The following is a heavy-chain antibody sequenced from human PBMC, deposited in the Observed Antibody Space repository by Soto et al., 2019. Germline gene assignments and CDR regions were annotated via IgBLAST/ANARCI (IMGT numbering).Heavy chain of an antibody. CDR3: ESSPRTGVVASDVFDI. Sequence: SQTLSLTCAISGDSVSSNSAAWNWIRQSPSRGLEWLGRTYYRSKWYNDYAVSVKSRITINPDTSKNQFSLQLNSVTPEDTAVNYCESSPRTGVVASDVFDIGGKGTRVPVSS. D-gene: IGHD2-15*01. V-gene: IGHV6-1*01. CDR2: TYYRSKWYN. CDR1: GDSVSSNSAA. J-gene: IGHJ3*02.